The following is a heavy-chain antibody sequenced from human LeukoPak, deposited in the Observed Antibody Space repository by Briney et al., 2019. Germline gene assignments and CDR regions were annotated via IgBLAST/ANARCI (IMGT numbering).Heavy chain of an antibody. D-gene: IGHD5-24*01. CDR2: INPSSGST. Sequence: GASVKVCCEASGYTFTNYNMHWVRQAPGQGLEWMGIINPSSGSTSYAQNFQGRVTLTRATSTSSIYMELSSLRSEDTAVYYCARVRDGYNDAYDIWGQGTMVTVSS. CDR1: GYTFTNYN. J-gene: IGHJ3*02. CDR3: ARVRDGYNDAYDI. V-gene: IGHV1-46*01.